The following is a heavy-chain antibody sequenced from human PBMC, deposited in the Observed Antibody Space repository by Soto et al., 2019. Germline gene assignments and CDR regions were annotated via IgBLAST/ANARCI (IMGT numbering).Heavy chain of an antibody. CDR1: GGSISSYS. CDR2: ISYSGST. CDR3: ARLIAAGGTPLDY. V-gene: IGHV4-59*08. Sequence: QVQLQESGPGLVKPSETLSLTCTVSGGSISSYSWSWIRQPPGKGLEWIGYISYSGSTSYNPSLKGRVSISVDTSKNQFSLKLSSVTAADTAVYYCARLIAAGGTPLDYWGQGTLVTVSS. J-gene: IGHJ4*02. D-gene: IGHD6-13*01.